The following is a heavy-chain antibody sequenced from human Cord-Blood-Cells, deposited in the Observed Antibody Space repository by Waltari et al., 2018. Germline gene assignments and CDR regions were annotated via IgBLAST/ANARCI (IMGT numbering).Heavy chain of an antibody. CDR1: GYNFTGYY. CDR3: ARGIDFKITFGGVIANWFDP. Sequence: QVQLVQSGAEVKKPGASVQVSCKASGYNFTGYYMHWVRQAPGQGLEWMGWINPNSGGTNYAQKFQGRVTMTRDTSISTAYMELSRLRSDDTAVYYCARGIDFKITFGGVIANWFDPWGQGTLVTVSS. CDR2: INPNSGGT. J-gene: IGHJ5*02. D-gene: IGHD3-16*02. V-gene: IGHV1-2*02.